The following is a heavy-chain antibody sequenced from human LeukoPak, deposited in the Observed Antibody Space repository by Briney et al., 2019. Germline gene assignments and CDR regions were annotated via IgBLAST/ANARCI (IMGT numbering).Heavy chain of an antibody. CDR1: GGSITSSSYY. V-gene: IGHV4-39*01. Sequence: SETLSLTCTVSGGSITSSSYYWGWIRQPPGKGLQWIGSIYYSGSAYYNPSLKSRVTISVDTSKNQFSLKLSSVTAADTAVYYCARRIPQRSGWYNYWGQGTLVTVSS. CDR3: ARRIPQRSGWYNY. D-gene: IGHD6-19*01. J-gene: IGHJ4*02. CDR2: IYYSGSA.